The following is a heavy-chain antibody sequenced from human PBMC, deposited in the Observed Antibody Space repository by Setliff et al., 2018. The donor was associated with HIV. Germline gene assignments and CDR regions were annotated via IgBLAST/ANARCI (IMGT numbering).Heavy chain of an antibody. CDR1: GDTFNSYA. J-gene: IGHJ6*03. D-gene: IGHD3-22*01. CDR3: AKGGYYDSTGYYYYYLYYLDE. Sequence: ASVQVSCKASGDTFNSYAISWVRQAPGQGLEWMGGVIPIFGTANYAQKFQGRVTITADESTSTAYMELSSLRSEDTAVYYCAKGGYYDSTGYYYYYLYYLDEWGKGTTVTVSS. CDR2: VIPIFGTA. V-gene: IGHV1-69*13.